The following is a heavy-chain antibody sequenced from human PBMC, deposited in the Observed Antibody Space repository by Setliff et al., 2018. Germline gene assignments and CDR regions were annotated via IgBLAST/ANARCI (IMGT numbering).Heavy chain of an antibody. Sequence: ASVKVSCKASGDTFSSSAISWVRQAPGQGLEWMGGIIPIFGTANYAQKFRGRVTITADTSASTTYMALSSLRSEDTAVCYCAKDNGGNPDCDYWGQGTLVTVSS. CDR2: IIPIFGTA. CDR1: GDTFSSSA. CDR3: AKDNGGNPDCDY. V-gene: IGHV1-69*06. J-gene: IGHJ4*02. D-gene: IGHD2-15*01.